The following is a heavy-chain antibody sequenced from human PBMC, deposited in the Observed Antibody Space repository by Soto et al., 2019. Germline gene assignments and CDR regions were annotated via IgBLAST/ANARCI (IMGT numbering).Heavy chain of an antibody. CDR1: GYTFTSYG. Sequence: ASVKVSCKASGYTFTSYGISWVRQAPGQGLERMGWISAYNGNTNYAQKLQGRVTMTTDTSTSTAYMELRSLRSDDTAVYYCARDIAAASLRWFDPWGQGTLVTVSS. D-gene: IGHD6-13*01. CDR3: ARDIAAASLRWFDP. CDR2: ISAYNGNT. V-gene: IGHV1-18*01. J-gene: IGHJ5*02.